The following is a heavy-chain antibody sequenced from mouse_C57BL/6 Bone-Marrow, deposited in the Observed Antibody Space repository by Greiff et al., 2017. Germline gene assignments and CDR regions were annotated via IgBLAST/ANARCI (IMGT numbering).Heavy chain of an antibody. J-gene: IGHJ2*01. CDR1: GYTFTSYW. Sequence: VQLQQPGAELVKPGASVKLSCKASGYTFTSYWMQWVKQRPGQGLEWIGEIDPSDSYTNYNQKFKGKATLTVDTSSSTAYMQLSSLTSEDSAVYYCHTTVPFDYWGQGTTLTVSS. V-gene: IGHV1-50*01. D-gene: IGHD1-1*01. CDR3: HTTVPFDY. CDR2: IDPSDSYT.